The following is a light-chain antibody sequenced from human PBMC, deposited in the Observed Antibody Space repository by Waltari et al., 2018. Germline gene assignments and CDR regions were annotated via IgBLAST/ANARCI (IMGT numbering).Light chain of an antibody. Sequence: QSVLTQPPSASGTPGQRVTISCSGSNSNIGGNYIYWYQQLPGTAPRLLIYRNDQRPSGVPDRFSGSKSGTSASLAISRLRSEDEADYYCAAWDDSLSGWVFGGGTKVTVL. V-gene: IGLV1-47*01. J-gene: IGLJ3*02. CDR3: AAWDDSLSGWV. CDR1: NSNIGGNY. CDR2: RND.